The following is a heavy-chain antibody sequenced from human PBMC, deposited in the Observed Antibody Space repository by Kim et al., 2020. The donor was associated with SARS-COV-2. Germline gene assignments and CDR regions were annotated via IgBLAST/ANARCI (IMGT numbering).Heavy chain of an antibody. J-gene: IGHJ4*02. Sequence: ADSGKGRFTNSRDNAKNSLYLQMNSLRAEDTAVYYCAREERVGATIYFDYWGQGTLVTVSS. D-gene: IGHD1-26*01. CDR3: AREERVGATIYFDY. V-gene: IGHV3-11*01.